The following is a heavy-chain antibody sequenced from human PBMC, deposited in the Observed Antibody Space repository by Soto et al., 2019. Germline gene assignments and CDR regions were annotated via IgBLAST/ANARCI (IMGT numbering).Heavy chain of an antibody. CDR1: GGSFSGYY. CDR3: ATGLGPITGTWRY. J-gene: IGHJ4*02. CDR2: INHSGST. D-gene: IGHD1-20*01. Sequence: SETLSLTCAVYGGSFSGYYWSWIRQPPGKGLEWIGEINHSGSTNYNPSLKSRVTISVDTSKNQFSLKLSSVTAADTAVYYCATGLGPITGTWRYWGQGTLVTVSS. V-gene: IGHV4-34*01.